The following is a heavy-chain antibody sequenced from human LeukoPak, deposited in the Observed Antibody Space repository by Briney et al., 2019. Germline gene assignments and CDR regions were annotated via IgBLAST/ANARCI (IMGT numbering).Heavy chain of an antibody. CDR1: GGSISGYY. Sequence: PSETLSLTCTVSGGSISGYYWSWIRQPPGKGLEWIGYIYYTGSTNYNPSLKSRVTISVDTSKNQLSLKMTSVTAAGTAVYYCARDQLYYGYWGRGTLVTVSS. CDR2: IYYTGST. CDR3: ARDQLYYGY. D-gene: IGHD2-2*01. V-gene: IGHV4-59*01. J-gene: IGHJ4*02.